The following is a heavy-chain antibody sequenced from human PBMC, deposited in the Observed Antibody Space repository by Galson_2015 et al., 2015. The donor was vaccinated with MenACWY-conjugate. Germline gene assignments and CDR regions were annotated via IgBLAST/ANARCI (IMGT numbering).Heavy chain of an antibody. CDR1: GFTFGDKD. J-gene: IGHJ4*02. V-gene: IGHV3-9*01. CDR2: ISWDSGSI. Sequence: SLRLSCAGSGFTFGDKDMHWVRQAPGKGLEWVSGISWDSGSIDYADSVKGRFTISRDNAENSLYLQISSLRAEDTALYYCAKSAEYSSGWYAIEYWGQGALVTVSS. CDR3: AKSAEYSSGWYAIEY. D-gene: IGHD6-19*01.